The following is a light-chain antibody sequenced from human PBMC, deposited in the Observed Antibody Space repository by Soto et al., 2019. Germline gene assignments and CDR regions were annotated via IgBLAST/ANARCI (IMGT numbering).Light chain of an antibody. CDR1: SSDVGGYNY. CDR3: SSYASSSTL. V-gene: IGLV2-14*01. J-gene: IGLJ1*01. CDR2: DVS. Sequence: VLTQPASVSGSPGQSITISCTGTSSDVGGYNYVSWYQQHPGKAPKLMIYDVSNRPSGVSNRFSGSKSGNTASLTISGLQAEDEADYYCSSYASSSTLFGTGTKVTVL.